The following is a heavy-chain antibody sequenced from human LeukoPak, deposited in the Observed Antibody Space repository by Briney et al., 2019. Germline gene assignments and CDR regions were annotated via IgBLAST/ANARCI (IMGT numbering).Heavy chain of an antibody. D-gene: IGHD2-15*01. V-gene: IGHV3-7*01. CDR1: GLTFRSYW. CDR2: IKQDGSEK. Sequence: GGSLRLSCAASGLTFRSYWMSWVRQAPGKGLEWVANIKQDGSEKYYVDSVKGRFTISRDNAKNSLYLQMNSLRAEDTAVYYCARVPLRGYCSGGSCYSGFDPWGQGTLVTVSS. J-gene: IGHJ5*02. CDR3: ARVPLRGYCSGGSCYSGFDP.